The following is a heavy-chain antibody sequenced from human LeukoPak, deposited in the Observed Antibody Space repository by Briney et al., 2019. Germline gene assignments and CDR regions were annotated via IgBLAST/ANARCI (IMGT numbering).Heavy chain of an antibody. V-gene: IGHV4-39*01. J-gene: IGHJ5*02. CDR3: ARQGTYYDFWSGQYAPSWFDP. D-gene: IGHD3-3*01. Sequence: SETLSLTCTVSGGSISSSSYYWGWIRQPPGKRLEWIGSIYYSGSTYYNPSLKSRVTISVDTSKNQFSLKLSSVTAADTAVYYCARQGTYYDFWSGQYAPSWFDPWGQGTLVTVSS. CDR2: IYYSGST. CDR1: GGSISSSSYY.